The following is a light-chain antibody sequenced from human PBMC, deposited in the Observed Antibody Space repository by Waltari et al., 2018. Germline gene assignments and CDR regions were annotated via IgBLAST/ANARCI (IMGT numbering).Light chain of an antibody. Sequence: DIQMTQSPSTLSASVGDRVTITCRASQSISSWLAWYQQKPGKAPKLLIYKASSVESGVPSRVSGSGAGTEVTLTISSLQPDEFATYYCQQYNSYSPWTFGQGTKVEIK. CDR1: QSISSW. J-gene: IGKJ1*01. CDR3: QQYNSYSPWT. CDR2: KAS. V-gene: IGKV1-5*03.